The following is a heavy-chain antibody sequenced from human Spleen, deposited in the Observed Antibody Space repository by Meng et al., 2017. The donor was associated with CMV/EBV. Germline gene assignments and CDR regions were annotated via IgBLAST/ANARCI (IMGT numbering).Heavy chain of an antibody. Sequence: GESLKISCAVSGFSLSDYNMNWVRQAPGKGLEWVAYMSGYSGTTYYAESVKGRFTISRDNSKNTLYLQMNSLRAEDTAVYYCAKKYCTNGVCHLGYFDYWGQGTLVTVSS. CDR2: MSGYSGTT. V-gene: IGHV3-23*01. CDR3: AKKYCTNGVCHLGYFDY. J-gene: IGHJ4*02. CDR1: GFSLSDYN. D-gene: IGHD2-8*01.